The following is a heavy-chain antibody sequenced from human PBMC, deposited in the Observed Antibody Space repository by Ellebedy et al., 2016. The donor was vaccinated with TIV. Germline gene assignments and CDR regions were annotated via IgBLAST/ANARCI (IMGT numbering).Heavy chain of an antibody. J-gene: IGHJ3*01. Sequence: SQTLSLTXXISGDTMLGQNVAWNWIRQSPSRGLEWLGRTYYRSKWYNDYAVSVKSRIIINSDTSKNQFSLQLNSVTPEDTAMYYCTRGQFTAFDVWGQGTIVTVSS. CDR3: TRGQFTAFDV. CDR2: TYYRSKWYN. V-gene: IGHV6-1*01. CDR1: GDTMLGQNVA. D-gene: IGHD5-24*01.